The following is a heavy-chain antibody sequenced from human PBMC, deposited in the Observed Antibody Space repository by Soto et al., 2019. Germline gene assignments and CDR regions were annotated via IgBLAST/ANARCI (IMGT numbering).Heavy chain of an antibody. CDR1: GGPFSGYY. D-gene: IGHD2-15*01. V-gene: IGHV4-34*01. CDR2: INHSGST. Sequence: SETLSLTCAVYGGPFSGYYWSWIRQPPGKGLEWIGEINHSGSTNYNPSLKSRVTISVDTSKNQFSLKLSSVTAADTAVYYCARGRGYCSGGSCYGYYYYYGMDVWGQGTTVTVSS. CDR3: ARGRGYCSGGSCYGYYYYYGMDV. J-gene: IGHJ6*02.